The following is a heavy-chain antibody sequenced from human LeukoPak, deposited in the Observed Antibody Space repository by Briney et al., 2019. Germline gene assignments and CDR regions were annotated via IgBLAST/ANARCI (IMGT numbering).Heavy chain of an antibody. CDR1: GYSISSGYY. J-gene: IGHJ4*02. CDR3: ARDREVYGSGSPADY. Sequence: ETLSLTCTVSGYSISSGYYWGWIRQPPGKGLEWIGSIYHSGSTYYNPSLKSRVTISVDTSKNQFSLKLSSVTAADTAVYYCARDREVYGSGSPADYWGQGTLVTVSS. D-gene: IGHD3-10*01. V-gene: IGHV4-38-2*02. CDR2: IYHSGST.